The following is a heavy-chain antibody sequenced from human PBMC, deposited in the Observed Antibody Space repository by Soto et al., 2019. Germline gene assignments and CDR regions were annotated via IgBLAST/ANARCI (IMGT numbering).Heavy chain of an antibody. CDR3: FRGGVTSRTIDY. CDR1: GYIIKNYW. Sequence: GESLKISCKASGYIIKNYWIGWVRQMPGQGLEWMGIIFPDDSDTRYSPSFQGHVTISVDKSISTAYVQWSSLKASDSAIYYCFRGGVTSRTIDYWGQGTRVTVSS. V-gene: IGHV5-51*01. J-gene: IGHJ4*02. CDR2: IFPDDSDT. D-gene: IGHD3-16*01.